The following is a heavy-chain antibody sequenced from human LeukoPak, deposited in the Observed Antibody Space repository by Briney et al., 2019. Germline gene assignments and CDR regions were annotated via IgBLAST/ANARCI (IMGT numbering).Heavy chain of an antibody. J-gene: IGHJ4*02. CDR1: GGSFSGYY. V-gene: IGHV4-34*01. CDR2: INHSGST. D-gene: IGHD1-14*01. CDR3: ARVQPNLTRFNWRGAIDY. Sequence: PSETLSLTCAVYGGSFSGYYWSWIRQPPGKGLEWIGEINHSGSTNYNPSLKSRVTISVDTSKNQFSLKLSSVTAADTAVYYCARVQPNLTRFNWRGAIDYWGQGTLVTVSS.